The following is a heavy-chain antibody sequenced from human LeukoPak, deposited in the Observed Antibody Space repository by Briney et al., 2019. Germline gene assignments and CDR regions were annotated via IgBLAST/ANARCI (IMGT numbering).Heavy chain of an antibody. CDR1: GGSFSGYY. D-gene: IGHD5-18*01. CDR3: ARGEYTAMAKVFDY. J-gene: IGHJ4*02. Sequence: SETLSLTCAVYGGSFSGYYWSWIRQPPGKGLEWIGEINHSGSTNYNPSLKSRVTISVDTSKNQFSLKLSSVTAADTAVYYCARGEYTAMAKVFDYWGQGTLVTVSS. CDR2: INHSGST. V-gene: IGHV4-34*01.